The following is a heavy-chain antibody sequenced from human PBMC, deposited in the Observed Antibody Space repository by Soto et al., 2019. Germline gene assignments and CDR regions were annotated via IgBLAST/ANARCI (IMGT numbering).Heavy chain of an antibody. CDR1: GFTSSSYA. Sequence: PGGSLRLSCAASGFTSSSYAMSWVRQAPGKGLEWVSAISGSGGSTYYADSVKGRFTISRDNSKNTLYLQMNSLRAEDTAVYYCAKRPSYSGIAVAINNAEYFQHWGQGTLVTVSS. J-gene: IGHJ1*01. CDR2: ISGSGGST. V-gene: IGHV3-23*01. CDR3: AKRPSYSGIAVAINNAEYFQH. D-gene: IGHD6-19*01.